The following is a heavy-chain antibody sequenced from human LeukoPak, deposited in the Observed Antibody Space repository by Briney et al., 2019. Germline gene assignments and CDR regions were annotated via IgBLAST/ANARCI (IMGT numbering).Heavy chain of an antibody. CDR1: GFIVSNVY. CDR2: IKSKTDGGTT. CDR3: ATGGHYFGS. D-gene: IGHD3-9*01. J-gene: IGHJ5*02. Sequence: PGGSLRLSCAASGFIVSNVYMSWVRKAPGKGLEWVGHIKSKTDGGTTDYATTVKDRFTTSRDDSKNTLYLQMNSLRIDDTGVYYCATGGHYFGSWGQGTLVTVAS. V-gene: IGHV3-15*01.